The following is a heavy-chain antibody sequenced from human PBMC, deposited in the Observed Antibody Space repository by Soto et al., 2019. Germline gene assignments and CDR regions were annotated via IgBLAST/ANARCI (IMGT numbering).Heavy chain of an antibody. Sequence: GGSLRLSCAASGFSFSVYSMNWVRQAPGKGLEWVSYINGRDGAINYVDSVKGRFTISIDIAKNSLYLQMNSLRDEDTAVYFCARDHLWAFHYWGQGVLVTVSS. D-gene: IGHD3-3*02. V-gene: IGHV3-48*02. CDR1: GFSFSVYS. J-gene: IGHJ4*02. CDR2: INGRDGAI. CDR3: ARDHLWAFHY.